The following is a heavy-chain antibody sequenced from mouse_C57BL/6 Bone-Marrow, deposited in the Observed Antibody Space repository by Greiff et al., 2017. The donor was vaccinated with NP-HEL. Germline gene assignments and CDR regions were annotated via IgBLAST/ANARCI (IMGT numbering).Heavy chain of an antibody. CDR3: ASFYDYGGPYAMDY. D-gene: IGHD2-4*01. CDR1: GFSLTSYG. Sequence: QVQLQQSGPGLVQPSQSLSITCTVSGFSLTSYGVHWVRQSPGKGLEWLGVIWSGGSTDYNAAFISRLSISKDNSKSQVFFKMNSLQADDTPIYYCASFYDYGGPYAMDYWGQGTSVTVSS. V-gene: IGHV2-2*01. CDR2: IWSGGST. J-gene: IGHJ4*01.